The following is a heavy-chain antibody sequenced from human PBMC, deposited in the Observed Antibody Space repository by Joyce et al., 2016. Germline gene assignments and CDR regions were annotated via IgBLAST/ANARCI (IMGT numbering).Heavy chain of an antibody. CDR1: GGPFRGFF. D-gene: IGHD6-19*01. J-gene: IGHJ4*02. Sequence: QVQLQQWGAGLLKPSETLSLTCAVSGGPFRGFFWTWVRQPPGQRLEWIGDINNSGVTIYNPSIKTLVTVSVDTAKNQFALKLTSLSAADTAVYYCARSQWLAPLMYWGQGTPVTVSS. CDR2: INNSGVT. CDR3: ARSQWLAPLMY. V-gene: IGHV4-34*01.